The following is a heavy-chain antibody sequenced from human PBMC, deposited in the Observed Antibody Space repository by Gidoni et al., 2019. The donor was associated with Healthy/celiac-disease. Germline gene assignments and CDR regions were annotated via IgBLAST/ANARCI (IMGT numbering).Heavy chain of an antibody. CDR2: T. Sequence: TNYNPSLKSRVTISVDTSKNQFSLKLSSVTAADTAVYYCARDPSYSSSWYAWFDPWGQGTLVTVSS. D-gene: IGHD6-13*01. V-gene: IGHV4-61*02. CDR3: ARDPSYSSSWYAWFDP. J-gene: IGHJ5*02.